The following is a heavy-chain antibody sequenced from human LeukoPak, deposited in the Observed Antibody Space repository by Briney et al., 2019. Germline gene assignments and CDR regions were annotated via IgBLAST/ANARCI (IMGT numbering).Heavy chain of an antibody. CDR2: INRSGGST. CDR1: GYTFTNYY. CDR3: EKEGPYSASSPSRFAY. Sequence: ASVKVSCKASGYTFTNYYIHWVRQAPGQGLEWTGIINRSGGSTSYAETVQGRFTMTRDTSTSTVYMELSSLRSEDTAVYYCEKEGPYSASSPSRFAYWGQGPLATVPS. D-gene: IGHD3-16*01. V-gene: IGHV1-46*01. J-gene: IGHJ4*02.